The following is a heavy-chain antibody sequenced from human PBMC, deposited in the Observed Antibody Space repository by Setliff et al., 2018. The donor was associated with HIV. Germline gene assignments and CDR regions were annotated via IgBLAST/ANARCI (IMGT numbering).Heavy chain of an antibody. D-gene: IGHD3-10*01. CDR1: VGSFIGYY. V-gene: IGHV4-34*01. CDR3: ARHRAQRGSGTYYDDWFDP. Sequence: SETLSLTCAVYVGSFIGYYWRWIRKTPGKGLEWIGEISHSGRTNYNPSLKNRFTISVDTSKNQFSLWLTSLTAADTSVYYCARHRAQRGSGTYYDDWFDPCGQGTLVTVSS. CDR2: ISHSGRT. J-gene: IGHJ5*02.